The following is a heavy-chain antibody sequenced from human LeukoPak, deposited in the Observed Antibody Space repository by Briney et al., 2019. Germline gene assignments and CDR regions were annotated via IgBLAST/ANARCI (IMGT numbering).Heavy chain of an antibody. CDR2: TSAGGSST. J-gene: IGHJ5*02. CDR1: GFSFSSYA. Sequence: GGSLRLSCAASGFSFSSYAMHWVRQAPGKGLEWVSTTSAGGSSTYYADSVKGRFTISRDNSKNTFYLQMDSLRAEDTAAYYCAKGGYCSSSSCYYGWFEPWGQGTLVTVSS. V-gene: IGHV3-23*01. D-gene: IGHD2-2*01. CDR3: AKGGYCSSSSCYYGWFEP.